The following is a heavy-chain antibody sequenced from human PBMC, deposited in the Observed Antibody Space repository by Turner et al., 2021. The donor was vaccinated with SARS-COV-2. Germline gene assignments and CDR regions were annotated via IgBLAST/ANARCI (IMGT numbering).Heavy chain of an antibody. Sequence: VQLVESGGGVVQPGGSLRLSCAASGFTFSCYGMHWVRQAPGKGLEWVAVIWYDGSNKYYADSVKGRFTISRDNSKNTLYLQMNSLRAEDTAVYYCARDGGYSGYAYFDYWGQGTLVTVSS. V-gene: IGHV3-33*01. CDR1: GFTFSCYG. CDR2: IWYDGSNK. J-gene: IGHJ4*02. D-gene: IGHD5-12*01. CDR3: ARDGGYSGYAYFDY.